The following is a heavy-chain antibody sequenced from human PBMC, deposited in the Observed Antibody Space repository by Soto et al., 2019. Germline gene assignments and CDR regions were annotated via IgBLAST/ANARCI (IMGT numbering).Heavy chain of an antibody. CDR1: GGTFSGYT. J-gene: IGHJ3*02. CDR3: AGQYQHDAFDT. Sequence: GXSVQVSFNASGGTFSGYTISLVRQAPGQGLEWMGRIIPILGIANYAQKFQGRVTITAGKSTSTAYMELSSLRSEDTAVYYCAGQYQHDAFDTWGQGTMVTVSS. CDR2: IIPILGIA. D-gene: IGHD2-2*01. V-gene: IGHV1-69*02.